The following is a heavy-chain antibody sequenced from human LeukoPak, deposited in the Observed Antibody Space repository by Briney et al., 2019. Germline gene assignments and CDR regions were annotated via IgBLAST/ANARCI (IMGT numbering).Heavy chain of an antibody. Sequence: SETLSLTCTVSGGSISSGGYYWSWIRQHPGKGLEWIGYIYYSGSTYYNPSLKSRVTISVDTSKNQFSLKLSSVTAADTAVYYCAKGLSVRGVIILRDEDFDYWGQGTLVTVSS. CDR2: IYYSGST. V-gene: IGHV4-31*03. CDR3: AKGLSVRGVIILRDEDFDY. D-gene: IGHD3-10*01. CDR1: GGSISSGGYY. J-gene: IGHJ4*02.